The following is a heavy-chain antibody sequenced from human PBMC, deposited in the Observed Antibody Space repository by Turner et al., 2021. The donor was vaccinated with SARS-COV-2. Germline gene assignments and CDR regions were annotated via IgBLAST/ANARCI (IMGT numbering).Heavy chain of an antibody. Sequence: EVQLVESGGGLVQPGGSLRLSCAASGFTFNTYEMTWVRQAPGKGLEWVSYISSSASIRYYADSVKRRFPISRDNAKNSLYLQMNSLRAEDTALYYCARVYSSSSGKGVDYWGQGTLVTVSS. CDR1: GFTFNTYE. CDR2: ISSSASIR. V-gene: IGHV3-48*03. CDR3: ARVYSSSSGKGVDY. J-gene: IGHJ4*02. D-gene: IGHD6-13*01.